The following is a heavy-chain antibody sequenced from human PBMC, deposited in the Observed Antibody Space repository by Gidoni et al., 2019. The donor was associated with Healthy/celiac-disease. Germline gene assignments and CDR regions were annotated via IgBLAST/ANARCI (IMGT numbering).Heavy chain of an antibody. V-gene: IGHV3-23*01. CDR3: AKQGYYDFWSGYYYYMDV. CDR2: ISGIGGST. CDR1: GFTFSSYA. Sequence: VQLLASGGGLVQPGGSLLLSCAASGFTFSSYAMSGVRQSPGKGLEWVSGISGIGGSTYYEYSVKGRFTIYRDNSKKTLYLQMNSLRAEDTAVYYCAKQGYYDFWSGYYYYMDVWGKGTTVTVSS. J-gene: IGHJ6*03. D-gene: IGHD3-3*01.